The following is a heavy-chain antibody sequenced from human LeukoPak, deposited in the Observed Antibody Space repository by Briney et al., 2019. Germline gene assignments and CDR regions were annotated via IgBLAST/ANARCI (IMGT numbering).Heavy chain of an antibody. D-gene: IGHD3-3*01. CDR1: GFTFSSYW. Sequence: GGSLRLSCAASGFTFSSYWMSWVRQAPGKGLEWVANIKQDGSEKYYVDSVKGRFTISRDNAKNSLYLQMNSLRAEDTAVYYCARDYNDFWSGYSLDYWGQGTLVTVSS. J-gene: IGHJ4*02. CDR3: ARDYNDFWSGYSLDY. V-gene: IGHV3-7*01. CDR2: IKQDGSEK.